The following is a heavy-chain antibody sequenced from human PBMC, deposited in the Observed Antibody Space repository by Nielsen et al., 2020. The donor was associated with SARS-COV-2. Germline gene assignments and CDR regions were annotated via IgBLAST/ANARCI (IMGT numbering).Heavy chain of an antibody. CDR3: ARVWYYDSSGYWSAFDI. CDR2: ISYDGSNK. D-gene: IGHD3-22*01. J-gene: IGHJ3*02. V-gene: IGHV3-30*03. CDR1: GFIFRSYG. Sequence: GESLKISCAASGFIFRSYGMHWVRQAPGKGLEWVAVISYDGSNKYYADSVKGRFTITRDISKNTLYLQMNSLRAEDTAVYYCARVWYYDSSGYWSAFDIWGQGTMVTVSS.